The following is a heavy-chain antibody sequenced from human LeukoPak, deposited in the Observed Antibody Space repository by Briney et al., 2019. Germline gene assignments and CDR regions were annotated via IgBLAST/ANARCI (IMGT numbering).Heavy chain of an antibody. CDR2: ISGSGGST. Sequence: GGSLRLSCAASGFTFSSYAMSWVRQAPGKGLEWVSAISGSGGSTYYADSVKGRFTISRDNSKNTLYLQMNSLRAEDTAVYYCGKRVGRGDYYYYMDVWGKGTTVTVSS. CDR1: GFTFSSYA. CDR3: GKRVGRGDYYYYMDV. V-gene: IGHV3-23*01. J-gene: IGHJ6*03. D-gene: IGHD1-26*01.